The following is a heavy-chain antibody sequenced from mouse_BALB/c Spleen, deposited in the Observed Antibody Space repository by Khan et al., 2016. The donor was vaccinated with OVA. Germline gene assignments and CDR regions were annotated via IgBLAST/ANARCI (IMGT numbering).Heavy chain of an antibody. CDR3: AKRGTAKYYAMDY. J-gene: IGHJ4*01. V-gene: IGHV2-3*01. CDR2: IWGDGST. D-gene: IGHD1-2*01. CDR1: GFSLTSYG. Sequence: QVQLKESGPGLVAPSQSLSITCTVSGFSLTSYGVNWVRQPPGKGLEWLGVIWGDGSTNYHSTLMSRLSISKDNSQSQVFLKLSSLQTDDTATYYCAKRGTAKYYAMDYWGQGTSVTVSS.